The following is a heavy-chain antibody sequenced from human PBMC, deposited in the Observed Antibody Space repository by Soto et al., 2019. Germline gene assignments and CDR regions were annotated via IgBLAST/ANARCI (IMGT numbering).Heavy chain of an antibody. CDR1: GGSISSSSYY. D-gene: IGHD4-17*01. CDR3: ATTFDHGGNSGFDY. Sequence: SETLSLTCTVSGGSISSSSYYWGWIRQPPGKGLEWIGSIYYSGSTYYNPSLKSRVTISVDTSKNQFSLKLSSVTAADTAVYYCATTFDHGGNSGFDYWGQAPLVTVSS. V-gene: IGHV4-39*07. CDR2: IYYSGST. J-gene: IGHJ4*02.